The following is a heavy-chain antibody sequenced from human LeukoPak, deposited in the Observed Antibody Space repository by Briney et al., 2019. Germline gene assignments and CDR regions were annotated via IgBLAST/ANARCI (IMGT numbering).Heavy chain of an antibody. D-gene: IGHD5-24*01. Sequence: SQTLSLTCTVSGGSISSGGYYWSWIRQHPGKGLEWIGYIYYSGSTYYNPSLKSRVTISVDTSKNQFSLKLSSVTAADTAVYYRAREIGYSNWIDYWGQGTLVTVSS. CDR2: IYYSGST. CDR1: GGSISSGGYY. CDR3: AREIGYSNWIDY. J-gene: IGHJ4*02. V-gene: IGHV4-31*03.